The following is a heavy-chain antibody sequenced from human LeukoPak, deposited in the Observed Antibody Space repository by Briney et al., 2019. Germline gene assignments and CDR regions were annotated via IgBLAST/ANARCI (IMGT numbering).Heavy chain of an antibody. J-gene: IGHJ4*02. CDR3: ARDPSIAVAGPLDY. Sequence: TGGSLRLSCAASGFTFSSYAMHWVRQAPGKGLEWVTIISYDGSNKYYADSVKGRFTISRDNSKNTLYLQMNSLRAEDTAVYYCARDPSIAVAGPLDYWGQGTLVTVSS. CDR2: ISYDGSNK. D-gene: IGHD6-19*01. V-gene: IGHV3-30-3*01. CDR1: GFTFSSYA.